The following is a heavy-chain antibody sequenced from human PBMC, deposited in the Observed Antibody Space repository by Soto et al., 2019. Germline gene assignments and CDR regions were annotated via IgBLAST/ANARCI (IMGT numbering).Heavy chain of an antibody. J-gene: IGHJ3*01. CDR3: ATGPTPAFAF. V-gene: IGHV3-74*01. CDR2: IHSDGITT. CDR1: GFTFSTYW. Sequence: PGGSLRLSCAASGFTFSTYWMHWVRQAPGKGLVWVSRIHSDGITTLYADSVTGRFTISRDNAKNTVFLQMSSLRAEDTAVYYCATGPTPAFAFWGRGTMVTVSS. D-gene: IGHD1-1*01.